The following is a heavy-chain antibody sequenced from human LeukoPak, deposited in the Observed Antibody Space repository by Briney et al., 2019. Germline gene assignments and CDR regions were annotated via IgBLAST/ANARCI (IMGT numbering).Heavy chain of an antibody. CDR1: GFTFSSYD. D-gene: IGHD6-13*01. V-gene: IGHV3-13*01. CDR2: IGTAGDT. CDR3: ARGSKTLIAAAGTDDAFDI. Sequence: PGGSLRLSCAASGFTFSSYDMHWVRQATGKGLEWVSAIGTAGDTYYPGSVKGRFTISREIAKNSLYLQMNSLRAGDTAVYYCARGSKTLIAAAGTDDAFDIWGQGTMVTVSS. J-gene: IGHJ3*02.